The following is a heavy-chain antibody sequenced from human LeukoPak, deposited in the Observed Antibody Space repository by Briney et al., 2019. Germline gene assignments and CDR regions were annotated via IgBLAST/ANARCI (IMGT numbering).Heavy chain of an antibody. CDR2: INSDGSDT. J-gene: IGHJ4*02. CDR1: GFTFSNYW. Sequence: GGSLRLSCAASGFTFSNYWMHWVRQAPGKGMVWVSRINSDGSDTTYADSVKGRFSISRDNSKNTLYLQMNSLRAEDTAVYYCAKDQVSGLTPYYFDYWGQGTLVTVSS. CDR3: AKDQVSGLTPYYFDY. D-gene: IGHD5-12*01. V-gene: IGHV3-74*01.